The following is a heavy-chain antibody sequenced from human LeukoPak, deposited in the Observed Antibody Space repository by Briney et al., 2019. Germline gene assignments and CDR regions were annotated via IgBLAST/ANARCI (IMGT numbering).Heavy chain of an antibody. Sequence: SETXSLTCTVSGGSISSYYXSWIRQPPGKXXEGIGYIYYSGSTNYNPSLKSRVTISVDTSKNQFSLKLSSVTAADTAVYYCAREPDNWNDVGAFDIWGQGTMVTVSS. CDR1: GGSISSYY. D-gene: IGHD1-20*01. CDR3: AREPDNWNDVGAFDI. J-gene: IGHJ3*02. V-gene: IGHV4-59*01. CDR2: IYYSGST.